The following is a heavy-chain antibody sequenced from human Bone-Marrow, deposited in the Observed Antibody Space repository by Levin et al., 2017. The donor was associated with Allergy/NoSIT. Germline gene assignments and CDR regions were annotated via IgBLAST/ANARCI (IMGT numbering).Heavy chain of an antibody. V-gene: IGHV3-48*04. CDR3: ARHWSNKDGIAARPKESFDY. CDR2: ISSSSSTI. Sequence: QPGGSLRLSCAASGFTFSSYSMNWVRQAPGKGLEWVSYISSSSSTIYYADSVKGRFTISRDNAKNSLYLQMNSLRAEDTAVYYCARHWSNKDGIAARPKESFDYWGQGTLVTVSS. D-gene: IGHD6-6*01. CDR1: GFTFSSYS. J-gene: IGHJ4*02.